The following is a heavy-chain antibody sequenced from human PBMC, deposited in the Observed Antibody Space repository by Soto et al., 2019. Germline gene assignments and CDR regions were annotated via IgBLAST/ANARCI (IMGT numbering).Heavy chain of an antibody. D-gene: IGHD3-3*01. CDR1: GYSFTSYW. CDR2: IDPSDSYT. Sequence: LGESLKISCKGSGYSFTSYWISWVRQMPGKGLEWMGRIDPSDSYTNYSPSFQGHVTISADKSISTAYLQWSSLKASDTAMYYCARPISDFWSGYYVSGLDVWGPGTTVTVSS. J-gene: IGHJ6*02. CDR3: ARPISDFWSGYYVSGLDV. V-gene: IGHV5-10-1*01.